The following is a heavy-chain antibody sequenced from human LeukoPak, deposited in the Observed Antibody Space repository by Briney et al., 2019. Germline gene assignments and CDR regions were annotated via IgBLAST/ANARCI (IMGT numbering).Heavy chain of an antibody. CDR2: IYTSGST. J-gene: IGHJ6*03. D-gene: IGHD3-22*01. V-gene: IGHV4-4*07. CDR1: GGSISSYY. CDR3: ARDQHPNSSGYGYYYYYMDV. Sequence: SETLSLTCTVSGGSISSYYWSWIRQPAGKGLEWIGRIYTSGSTNYNPSLKSRVTMSVDTSKNQFSLKPSSVTAADTAVYYCARDQHPNSSGYGYYYYYMDVWGKGTTVTISS.